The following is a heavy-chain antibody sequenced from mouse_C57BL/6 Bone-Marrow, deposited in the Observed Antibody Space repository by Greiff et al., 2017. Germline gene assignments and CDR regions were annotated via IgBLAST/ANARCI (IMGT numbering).Heavy chain of an antibody. CDR2: IYPSDSET. CDR1: GYTFTSYW. Sequence: QVQLQQPGAELVRPGSSVKLSCKASGYTFTSYWMDWVKQRPGQGLEWIGNIYPSDSETHYNQKFKDKATLTVDKSSSTAYMQLSSLTSEDSAVYYCASGVEGTVVDYYAMDYWGQGTSVTVSS. J-gene: IGHJ4*01. D-gene: IGHD1-1*01. V-gene: IGHV1-61*01. CDR3: ASGVEGTVVDYYAMDY.